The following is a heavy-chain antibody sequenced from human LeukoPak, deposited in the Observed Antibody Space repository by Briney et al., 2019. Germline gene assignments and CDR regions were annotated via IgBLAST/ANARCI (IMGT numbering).Heavy chain of an antibody. CDR3: ALGELSGQLDY. J-gene: IGHJ4*02. Sequence: SETLSPTCTVSGGSISSYYWSWIRQPPGKGLEWIGYIYYSGSTNYNPSLKSRVTISVDTSKNQFSLKLSSVTAADTAVYYCALGELSGQLDYWGQGTLVTVSS. V-gene: IGHV4-59*01. D-gene: IGHD3-16*02. CDR1: GGSISSYY. CDR2: IYYSGST.